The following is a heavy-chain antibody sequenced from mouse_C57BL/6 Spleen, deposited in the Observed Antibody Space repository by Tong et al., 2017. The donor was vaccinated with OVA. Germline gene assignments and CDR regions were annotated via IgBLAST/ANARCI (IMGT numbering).Heavy chain of an antibody. Sequence: EVQLQESGGGLVQPGGSLKLSCAASGFTFSDYYMYWVRQTPEKRLEWVAYISNGGGSTYYPDTVKGRFTISRDNAKNTLYLQMSRLKSEDTAMYYCARRDYYGSFDYWGQGTTLTVSS. D-gene: IGHD1-1*01. CDR1: GFTFSDYY. CDR2: ISNGGGST. V-gene: IGHV5-12*01. CDR3: ARRDYYGSFDY. J-gene: IGHJ2*01.